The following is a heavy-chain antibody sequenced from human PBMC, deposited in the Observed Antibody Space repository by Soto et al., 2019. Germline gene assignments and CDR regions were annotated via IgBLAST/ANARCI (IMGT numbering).Heavy chain of an antibody. CDR2: VYYSGTT. Sequence: SGPGLVKPSETLSLTCTVSGGSITSDTFYWGWIRQPPGKGPGWIGIVYYSGTTYYNPSLKSRVTISVDTSKNQLSLKVTSVTAADTAVYYCAKRTYGSGNDWGQGTLVTVSS. CDR3: AKRTYGSGND. V-gene: IGHV4-39*01. CDR1: GGSITSDTFY. D-gene: IGHD3-10*01. J-gene: IGHJ4*02.